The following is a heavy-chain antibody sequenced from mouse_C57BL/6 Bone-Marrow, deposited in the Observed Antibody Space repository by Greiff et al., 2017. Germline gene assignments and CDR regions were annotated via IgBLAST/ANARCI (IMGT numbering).Heavy chain of an antibody. V-gene: IGHV5-17*01. CDR2: ISSGSSTI. J-gene: IGHJ2*01. D-gene: IGHD2-3*01. CDR1: GFTFSDYG. CDR3: AILYDGYFDY. Sequence: EVHLVESGGGLVKPGGSLKLSCAASGFTFSDYGMHWVRQAPEKGLEWVAYISSGSSTIYYADTVKSRFTISRDNAKNTLFLQMTSLRSEDTAMYYCAILYDGYFDYWGQGTTLTVSS.